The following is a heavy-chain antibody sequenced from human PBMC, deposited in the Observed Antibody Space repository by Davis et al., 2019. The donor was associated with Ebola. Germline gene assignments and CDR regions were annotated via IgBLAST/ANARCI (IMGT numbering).Heavy chain of an antibody. CDR2: ISSSGSTI. D-gene: IGHD4-17*01. CDR3: AREGTVTTTYDY. V-gene: IGHV3-11*01. CDR1: GFTFSDYY. Sequence: GESLKISCAASGFTFSDYYMSWIRQAPGKGLEWVSYISSSGSTIYYADSVKGRFTISRDNAKKSLYLQMNSLRAEDTAVYYCAREGTVTTTYDYWGQGTLVTVSS. J-gene: IGHJ4*02.